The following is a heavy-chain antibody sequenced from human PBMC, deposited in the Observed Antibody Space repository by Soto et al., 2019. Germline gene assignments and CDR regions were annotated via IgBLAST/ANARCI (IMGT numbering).Heavy chain of an antibody. J-gene: IGHJ4*03. CDR3: VRWGYGSNSLEF. CDR2: ITPNSGDT. D-gene: IGHD4-17*01. V-gene: IGHV1-2*06. Sequence: QVRLVQSGAEVKKAGASVKVSCKTSGYIFTGYFIHWVRQTPGQGLQWMGRITPNSGDTNYGQTFQGRVTFTTDTSTSTAYMELSGLRSDATAVYYSVRWGYGSNSLEFWGQGTLVTVSS. CDR1: GYIFTGYF.